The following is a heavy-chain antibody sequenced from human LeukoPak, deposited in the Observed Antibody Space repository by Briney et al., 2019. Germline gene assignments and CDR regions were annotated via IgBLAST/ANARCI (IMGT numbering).Heavy chain of an antibody. J-gene: IGHJ3*01. V-gene: IGHV6-1*01. D-gene: IGHD5-24*01. CDR1: GDNVSGNSTA. CDR3: ARGGQGDGYSADEAFDF. Sequence: SQTLSLTCAISGDNVSGNSTAYNWIRQSPSRGLEWLGRTYYRSKWYNDYALSVKSRITVNPDTSKNQLSLQLNSVTPEDTAVYYCARGGQGDGYSADEAFDFWGQGTMVTASS. CDR2: TYYRSKWYN.